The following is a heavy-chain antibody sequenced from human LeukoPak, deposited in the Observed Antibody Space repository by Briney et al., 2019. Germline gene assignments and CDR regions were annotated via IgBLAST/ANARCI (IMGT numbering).Heavy chain of an antibody. D-gene: IGHD5-18*01. V-gene: IGHV1-69*06. CDR3: ARCQLERYSYGYRPSNWFDP. J-gene: IGHJ5*02. CDR1: GGTFSSYA. Sequence: SVKVSCKASGGTFSSYAISWVRQAPGQGLEWMGGIIPIFGTANYAQKFQGRVTITADKSTSTAYMELSSLRSEDTAVYYCARCQLERYSYGYRPSNWFDPWGQGTLVTVSS. CDR2: IIPIFGTA.